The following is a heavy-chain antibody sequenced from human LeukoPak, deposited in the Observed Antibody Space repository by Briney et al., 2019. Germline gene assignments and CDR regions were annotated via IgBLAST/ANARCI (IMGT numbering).Heavy chain of an antibody. CDR3: GRASSLLTFLFDY. CDR2: IYYSGST. Sequence: ESGPTLVKPPQTLSLTCTVSGGSISSGDYYWSWIRQPPGKGLEWIGYIYYSGSTYYNPSLKSRVTISVDTSKNQFSLKLSSVTAADTAVYYCGRASSLLTFLFDYWGQGTLVTVSS. CDR1: GGSISSGDYY. J-gene: IGHJ4*02. V-gene: IGHV4-30-4*08. D-gene: IGHD1-14*01.